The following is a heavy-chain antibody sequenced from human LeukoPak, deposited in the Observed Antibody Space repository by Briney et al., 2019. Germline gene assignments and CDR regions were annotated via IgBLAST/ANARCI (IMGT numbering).Heavy chain of an antibody. Sequence: SETVSLTCTVSGYSISSGYYWGWIRQPPGKGLEWIGSIYYSGSTYYNPSLKSRVTISVDTSKNQFSLKLSSVTAADTAVYYCARTRYYYNSRSYGAPYYFDYWGQGTLVTVSS. CDR2: IYYSGST. V-gene: IGHV4-38-2*02. D-gene: IGHD3-10*01. CDR3: ARTRYYYNSRSYGAPYYFDY. CDR1: GYSISSGYY. J-gene: IGHJ4*02.